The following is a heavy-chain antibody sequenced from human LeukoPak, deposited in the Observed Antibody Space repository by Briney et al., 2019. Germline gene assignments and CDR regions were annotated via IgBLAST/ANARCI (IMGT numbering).Heavy chain of an antibody. CDR3: ARGNLEDTYCDFWSGYWKYFDY. V-gene: IGHV4-59*01. J-gene: IGHJ4*02. CDR1: GGSISSYY. CDR2: IYYSGST. Sequence: SETLSLTCTVSGGSISSYYWSWIRQPPGKGLEWIGYIYYSGSTNYIPSLKSRVTISVDTSKNQFSLKLSSVTAADTAVYYCARGNLEDTYCDFWSGYWKYFDYWGQGTLVTVSS. D-gene: IGHD3-3*01.